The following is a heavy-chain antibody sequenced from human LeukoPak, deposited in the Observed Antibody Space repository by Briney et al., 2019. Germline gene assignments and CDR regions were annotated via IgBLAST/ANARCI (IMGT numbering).Heavy chain of an antibody. CDR2: INWNGAWT. Sequence: GGSLRLSCAASGFKFDDYGMSWVRQAPGKGLEWVCDINWNGAWTGYADSVKGRFTISRDNAKNSLYLQMNSLRAEDAALYYCAGYYYDSSRGFDLWGQGTLVTVSA. CDR3: AGYYYDSSRGFDL. J-gene: IGHJ5*02. CDR1: GFKFDDYG. D-gene: IGHD3-22*01. V-gene: IGHV3-20*04.